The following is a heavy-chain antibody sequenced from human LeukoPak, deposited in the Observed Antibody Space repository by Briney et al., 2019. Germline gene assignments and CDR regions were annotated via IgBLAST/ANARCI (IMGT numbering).Heavy chain of an antibody. V-gene: IGHV3-30*18. CDR3: AKRPSCSGGSCYHFDY. Sequence: GGLPLSCAAAGFTFSSYAMHCVRQDPGKGREWGAFISYDGSNKYYADSVKGRFTISRDNSENTLYLQMNSLRAEDTAVYYCAKRPSCSGGSCYHFDYWGQGTLVTVSS. J-gene: IGHJ4*02. D-gene: IGHD2-15*01. CDR1: GFTFSSYA. CDR2: ISYDGSNK.